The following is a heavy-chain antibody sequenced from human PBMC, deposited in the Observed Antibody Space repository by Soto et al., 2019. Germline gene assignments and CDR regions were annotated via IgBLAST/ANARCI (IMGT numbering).Heavy chain of an antibody. V-gene: IGHV3-7*01. D-gene: IGHD3-9*01. CDR3: ARDESYDILTGYYTLQRFDY. CDR1: GFTFSSYW. J-gene: IGHJ4*02. CDR2: IKQDGSEK. Sequence: GGSLRLSCAVSGFTFSSYWMSWVRQAPGKGLEWLANIKQDGSEKYYVDSVKGRFTISRDNAKNSLYLQMNSLRAEDTAVYYCARDESYDILTGYYTLQRFDYWGQGSLVTVSS.